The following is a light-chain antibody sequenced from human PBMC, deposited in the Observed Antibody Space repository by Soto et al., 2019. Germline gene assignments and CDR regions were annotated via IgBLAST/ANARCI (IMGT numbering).Light chain of an antibody. CDR3: QQYGSSGT. CDR1: QSVSNNY. J-gene: IGKJ1*01. CDR2: GAS. V-gene: IGKV3-20*01. Sequence: EIVLTQSPGTLSLSPGERATLSCRASQSVSNNYLAWYQQKPGQAPRLLIYGASXXXXXXXDRFSGSGSGTDFTLTISRLEPEDFAVYYCQQYGSSGTFGQGTKVDIK.